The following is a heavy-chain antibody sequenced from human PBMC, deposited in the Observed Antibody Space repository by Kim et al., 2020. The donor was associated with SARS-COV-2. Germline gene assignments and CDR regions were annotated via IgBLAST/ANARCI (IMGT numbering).Heavy chain of an antibody. D-gene: IGHD3-9*01. CDR3: AKGVGSGYFHWFQYSYFDL. CDR1: GFTFDSFG. V-gene: IGHV3-33*05. Sequence: GGSLRLSCAASGFTFDSFGINWVRQAPGKGLEWVAVISKDGGDAYFADSVKGRFTISRDNSKTAVYLEMNSLGPEDTAVYFCAKGVGSGYFHWFQYSYFDLWGRRTQVTVSS. J-gene: IGHJ4*02. CDR2: ISKDGGDA.